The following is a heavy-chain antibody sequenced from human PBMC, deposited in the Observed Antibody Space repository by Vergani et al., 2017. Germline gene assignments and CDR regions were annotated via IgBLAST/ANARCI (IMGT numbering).Heavy chain of an antibody. V-gene: IGHV1-2*02. J-gene: IGHJ4*02. D-gene: IGHD3-10*01. CDR3: ARDEGGSLGGSERGED. CDR2: INPNSGGT. Sequence: QVQLVQSGAEVKKPGASVKVSCKASGYTFTGYYMHWVRQAPGQGLEWMGWINPNSGGTNYAQKFQGRVTMTRDTSISTAYMELSRLRSEDTGVYYCARDEGGSLGGSERGEDWGQGTRVNGSS. CDR1: GYTFTGYY.